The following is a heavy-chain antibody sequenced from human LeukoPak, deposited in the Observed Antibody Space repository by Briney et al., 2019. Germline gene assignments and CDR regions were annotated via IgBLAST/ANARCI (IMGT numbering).Heavy chain of an antibody. CDR3: ARYSRQNYYYYGMDV. CDR1: GGSFSGYY. Sequence: SETPSLTCAVYGGSFSGYYWSWIRQPPGKGLEWIGEINHSGSTNYNPSLKSRVTISVDTSKNQFSLKLSSVTAADTAVYYCARYSRQNYYYYGMDVWGQGTTVTVSS. D-gene: IGHD2-15*01. CDR2: INHSGST. J-gene: IGHJ6*02. V-gene: IGHV4-34*01.